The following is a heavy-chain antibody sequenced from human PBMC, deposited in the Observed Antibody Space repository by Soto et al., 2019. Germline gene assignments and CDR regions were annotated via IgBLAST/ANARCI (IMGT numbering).Heavy chain of an antibody. CDR1: GFTVSSNY. J-gene: IGHJ3*02. CDR2: MYSGGTT. Sequence: EVQLVESGGGLMQPGGSLRLSCAASGFTVSSNYMSWVRQAPGKGLEWISIMYSGGTTYYADSVKGRFTISRDNSKNTLCLQMNSLRAEDSAVYYCARRELDAFDIWGQGTMVTVSS. D-gene: IGHD1-7*01. V-gene: IGHV3-53*01. CDR3: ARRELDAFDI.